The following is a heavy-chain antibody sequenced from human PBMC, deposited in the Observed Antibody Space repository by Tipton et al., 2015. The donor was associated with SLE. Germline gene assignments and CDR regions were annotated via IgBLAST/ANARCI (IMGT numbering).Heavy chain of an antibody. CDR1: GFTFSSYA. V-gene: IGHV3-23*01. Sequence: GSLRLSCAASGFTFSSYAMSWVRQAPGKGLEWVSAISGSGGSTYYADSVKGRFTISRDNSKNTLYLQMNSLRAEDTAVYYCDGLWFREPIGMDVWGQGTTVTVSS. CDR3: DGLWFREPIGMDV. CDR2: ISGSGGST. D-gene: IGHD3-10*01. J-gene: IGHJ6*02.